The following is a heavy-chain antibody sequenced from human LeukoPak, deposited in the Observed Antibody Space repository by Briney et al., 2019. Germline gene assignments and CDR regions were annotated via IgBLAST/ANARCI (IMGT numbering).Heavy chain of an antibody. CDR3: AKAGISSSSLYWFDP. Sequence: PGGSLRLSCAASGFTFSSYAMSWVRQAPGKGLEWVSAISGSGGSTYYADSVKGRFTISRDNSKNTLYLQMNSLRAEDTAVYHCAKAGISSSSLYWFDPWGQGTLVTVSS. J-gene: IGHJ5*02. V-gene: IGHV3-23*01. D-gene: IGHD6-6*01. CDR1: GFTFSSYA. CDR2: ISGSGGST.